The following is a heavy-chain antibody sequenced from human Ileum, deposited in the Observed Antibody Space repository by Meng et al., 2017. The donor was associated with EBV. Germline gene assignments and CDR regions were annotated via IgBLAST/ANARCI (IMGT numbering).Heavy chain of an antibody. CDR3: VRDSPHANFDY. D-gene: IGHD2-8*01. Sequence: EGQLGAAGGGLVQPGGPLRLACAVSELTFSRYGMSWVRQAPEKGLAWVSHIDNDGTTTNYADSVKGRFTVSRDNAKSTLDLQMNSLRVDDTGVYFCVRDSPHANFDYWGQGALVTVSS. CDR1: ELTFSRYG. J-gene: IGHJ4*02. CDR2: IDNDGTTT. V-gene: IGHV3-74*01.